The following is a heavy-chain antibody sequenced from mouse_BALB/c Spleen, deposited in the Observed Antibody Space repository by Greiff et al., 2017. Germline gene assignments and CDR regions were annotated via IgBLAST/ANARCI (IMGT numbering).Heavy chain of an antibody. V-gene: IGHV2-9*02. J-gene: IGHJ2*01. D-gene: IGHD1-1*01. CDR2: IWAGGST. CDR3: ARIYGSSDYFDY. CDR1: GFSLTSYG. Sequence: VKLVESGPGLVAPSQSLSITCTVSGFSLTSYGVHWVRQPPGKGLEWLGVIWAGGSTNYNSALMSRLSISKDNSKSQVFLKMNSLQTDDTAMYYCARIYGSSDYFDYWGQGTTLTVSS.